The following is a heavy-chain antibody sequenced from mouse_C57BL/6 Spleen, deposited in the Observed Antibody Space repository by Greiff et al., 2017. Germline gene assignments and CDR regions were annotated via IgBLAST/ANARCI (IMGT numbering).Heavy chain of an antibody. J-gene: IGHJ2*01. Sequence: EVQLQQSGPGLVKPSQSLSLTCSVTGYSITSGYYWNWIRQFPGNKLEWMGYISYDGSNNSNPSLKNRISITRDTSKNQFFLKLNSVTTEDTATYYCARGNWDVDYWGQGTTLTVSS. CDR2: ISYDGSN. D-gene: IGHD4-1*01. CDR3: ARGNWDVDY. CDR1: GYSITSGYY. V-gene: IGHV3-6*01.